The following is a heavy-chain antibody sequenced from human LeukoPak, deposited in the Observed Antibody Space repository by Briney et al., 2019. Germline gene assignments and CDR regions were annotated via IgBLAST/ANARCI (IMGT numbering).Heavy chain of an antibody. V-gene: IGHV1-46*03. CDR3: AREGPNNWSDAFDI. Sequence: ASVKVSCKASGGTFSSYAISWVRQAPGQGLGWMGIINPSGGSTSYAQKFQGRVTMTRDASTSTVYMELSSLRSEDTAVYYCAREGPNNWSDAFDIWGQGTMVTVSS. CDR1: GGTFSSYA. D-gene: IGHD1-1*01. J-gene: IGHJ3*02. CDR2: INPSGGST.